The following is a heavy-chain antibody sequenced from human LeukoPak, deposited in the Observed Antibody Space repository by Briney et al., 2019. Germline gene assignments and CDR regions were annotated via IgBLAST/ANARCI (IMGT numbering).Heavy chain of an antibody. V-gene: IGHV4-34*01. J-gene: IGHJ5*02. D-gene: IGHD3-22*01. CDR1: GGSFSGYY. CDR2: INHSGST. Sequence: SETLSLTCAVYGGSFSGYYWSWIRQPPGKGLEWIGEINHSGSTNYNPSLKSRVTISVDTSKNQFSLKLSSVTAADTAVYYCARGTMIVVVNWFDPWGQGTLVTVSS. CDR3: ARGTMIVVVNWFDP.